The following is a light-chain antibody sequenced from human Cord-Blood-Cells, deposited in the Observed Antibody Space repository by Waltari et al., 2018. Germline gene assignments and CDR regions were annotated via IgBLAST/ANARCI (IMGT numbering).Light chain of an antibody. CDR3: QQANSFPYT. Sequence: DIQMTQSPSSVSASVAGRVTVTRRASQGISSWLAWYQQNPGKAPKLLIYAASSLQRGVTSRFSGSGSGTDFTLTISSLEPEDFATYYCQQANSFPYTFGQGTKLEIK. V-gene: IGKV1-12*01. CDR2: AAS. J-gene: IGKJ2*01. CDR1: QGISSW.